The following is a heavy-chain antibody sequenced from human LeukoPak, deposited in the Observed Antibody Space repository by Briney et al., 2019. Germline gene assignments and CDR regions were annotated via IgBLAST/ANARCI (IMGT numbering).Heavy chain of an antibody. Sequence: GGSLRLSCAASGFRFTSYWMSWVRQAPGKGLEWVANINQDGSEKYYGDSVKGRFTIYRDNAKNSLYLQMSSLRAEDTAVYFCARDGHPFDSWGQGTLVTVSS. CDR3: ARDGHPFDS. CDR1: GFRFTSYW. CDR2: INQDGSEK. V-gene: IGHV3-7*01. J-gene: IGHJ4*02.